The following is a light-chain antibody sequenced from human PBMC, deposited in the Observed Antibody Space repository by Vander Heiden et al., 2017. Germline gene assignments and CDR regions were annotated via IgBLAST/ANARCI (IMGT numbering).Light chain of an antibody. J-gene: IGLJ3*02. CDR3: QSADSSGTYGV. Sequence: SYELTQPPSLSVSPGQTARITCSGDALTNQYAYWYQQKPGQAPVLMIYKDNERPSGIPERFSGSSSGTTVTLTISGVQAEDEADYYCQSADSSGTYGVFGGRTKLTVL. CDR2: KDN. CDR1: ALTNQY. V-gene: IGLV3-25*03.